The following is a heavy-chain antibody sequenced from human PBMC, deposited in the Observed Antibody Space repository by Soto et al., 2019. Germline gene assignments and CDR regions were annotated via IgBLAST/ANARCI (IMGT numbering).Heavy chain of an antibody. D-gene: IGHD3-3*01. CDR1: GGSFSGYY. CDR3: ARNGRGRVTICGVVIYYYYGMDV. CDR2: INHSGST. J-gene: IGHJ6*02. V-gene: IGHV4-34*01. Sequence: SETLSLTCAVYGGSFSGYYWSWIRQPPGKGLEWIGEINHSGSTNYNPSLKSRVTISVDTSKNQCSLKRSSVTAADTAVYYCARNGRGRVTICGVVIYYYYGMDVWGQGTTVTVSS.